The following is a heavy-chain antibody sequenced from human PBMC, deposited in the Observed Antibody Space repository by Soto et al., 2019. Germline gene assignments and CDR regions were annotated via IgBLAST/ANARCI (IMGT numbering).Heavy chain of an antibody. J-gene: IGHJ5*02. V-gene: IGHV5-10-1*01. CDR3: ARHDEGIAAREAYNWFDP. D-gene: IGHD6-6*01. CDR2: IDPSDSYT. CDR1: GYSFTSYW. Sequence: PGESLKISCKGSGYSFTSYWISWVRQMPGKGLEWMGRIDPSDSYTNYSPSFQGHVTISADKSISTAYLQWSSLKASDTAMYYCARHDEGIAAREAYNWFDPWGQGTLVTVSS.